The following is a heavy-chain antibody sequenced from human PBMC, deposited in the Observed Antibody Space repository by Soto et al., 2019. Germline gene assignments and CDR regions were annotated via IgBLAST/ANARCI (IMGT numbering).Heavy chain of an antibody. Sequence: SETLSLTCTVSGGSVSSGSYYWSWIRQPPGKGLEWIGYIYYSGSTNYNPSLKSRVTISVDTSKNQFSLKLSSVTAADTAVYYCAREKGYDSSGLNFYYWGQGTLVTVSS. D-gene: IGHD3-22*01. J-gene: IGHJ4*02. CDR3: AREKGYDSSGLNFYY. CDR1: GGSVSSGSYY. CDR2: IYYSGST. V-gene: IGHV4-61*01.